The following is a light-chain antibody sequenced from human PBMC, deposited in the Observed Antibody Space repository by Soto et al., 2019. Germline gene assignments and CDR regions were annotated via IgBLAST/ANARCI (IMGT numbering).Light chain of an antibody. CDR1: SSDVGGYNY. J-gene: IGLJ1*01. Sequence: QYALTQPTSVSGSPGQSITISCTGTSSDVGGYNYVSWYQQQPGKAPKLMIYDVSNRPSGVSNRFSGSTSGNTASLTISGLQAEDEADYYCSSSTSSSTLVFGTGTKLTVL. CDR3: SSSTSSSTLV. CDR2: DVS. V-gene: IGLV2-14*01.